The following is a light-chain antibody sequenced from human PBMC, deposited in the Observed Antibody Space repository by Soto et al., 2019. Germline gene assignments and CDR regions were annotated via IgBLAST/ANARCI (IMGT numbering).Light chain of an antibody. Sequence: DIHMTQSPSTLSASVGDRVTISCRASQNIFTYLAWYQQKPGKAPKLLIFDASTLQSVVPPRFSGSGSGTEFTLTISSLQPDDFATYYCQHYTLYSASFGPGTKV. CDR2: DAS. CDR1: QNIFTY. V-gene: IGKV1-5*01. J-gene: IGKJ1*01. CDR3: QHYTLYSAS.